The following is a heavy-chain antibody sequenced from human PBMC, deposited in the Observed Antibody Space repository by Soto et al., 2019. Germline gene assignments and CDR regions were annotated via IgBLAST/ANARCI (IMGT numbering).Heavy chain of an antibody. J-gene: IGHJ5*02. CDR2: IYYSGSA. D-gene: IGHD2-21*01. Sequence: PSETLSLTCTVSGGSISSGDYYWSWIRQPPGKGLEWIGYIYYSGSACYNPSLKSRVTISVDTSKNQFSLKLSSVTAADTAVYYCPRVGHINWFDPWGQGTLVTVSS. V-gene: IGHV4-30-4*01. CDR1: GGSISSGDYY. CDR3: PRVGHINWFDP.